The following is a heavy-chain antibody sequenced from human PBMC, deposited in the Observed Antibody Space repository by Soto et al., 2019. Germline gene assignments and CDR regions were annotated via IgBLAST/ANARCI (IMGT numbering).Heavy chain of an antibody. CDR2: IFYSGST. CDR1: GGSISGHY. V-gene: IGHV4-59*11. J-gene: IGHJ4*02. Sequence: LSLTCTVSGGSISGHYWIWIRQPPGKGLEWIGYIFYSGSTNYNPSLKSRVTISVDTSENQFSLTLSSVTAADTAVYYCARVGSSGWAPDYWGQGTLVTVSS. D-gene: IGHD6-19*01. CDR3: ARVGSSGWAPDY.